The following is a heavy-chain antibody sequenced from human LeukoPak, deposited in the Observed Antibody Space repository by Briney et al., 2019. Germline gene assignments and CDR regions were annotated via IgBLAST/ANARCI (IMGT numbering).Heavy chain of an antibody. D-gene: IGHD6-19*01. V-gene: IGHV4-59*01. Sequence: SETLSLTCTVSGGSISSYYWSWIRQPPGKGLEWIGYIYYSGSTNYNPSLTSRVTISVYTSKNQSSLKLSSVTAADTAVYYCARDRSSGWYFDYWGQGTLVTVSS. J-gene: IGHJ4*02. CDR1: GGSISSYY. CDR2: IYYSGST. CDR3: ARDRSSGWYFDY.